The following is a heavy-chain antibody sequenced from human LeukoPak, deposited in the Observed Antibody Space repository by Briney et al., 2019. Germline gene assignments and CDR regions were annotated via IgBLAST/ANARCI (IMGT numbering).Heavy chain of an antibody. Sequence: PGGSLRLSCAASGFTFSSYSMNWVRQAPGKGLEWVSSISSSSSYIYYADPVKGRFTISRDNAKNSLSLQMNSLRAEDTAVYHCARWEHAGGYVYWGQGTLVTVSS. V-gene: IGHV3-21*01. J-gene: IGHJ4*02. CDR1: GFTFSSYS. D-gene: IGHD1-26*01. CDR3: ARWEHAGGYVY. CDR2: ISSSSSYI.